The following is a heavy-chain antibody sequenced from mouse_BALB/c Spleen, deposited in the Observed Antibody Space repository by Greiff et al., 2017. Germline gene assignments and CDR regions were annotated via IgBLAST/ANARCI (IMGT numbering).Heavy chain of an antibody. J-gene: IGHJ1*01. D-gene: IGHD2-3*01. CDR3: ARPDGYSYWYFDV. V-gene: IGHV3-6*02. Sequence: DVQLQESGPGLVKPSQSLSLTCSVTGYSITSGYYWNWIRQFPGNKLEWMGYISYDGSNNYNPSLKNRISITRDTSKNQFFLKLNSVTTEDTATYYCARPDGYSYWYFDVWGAGTTVTVSS. CDR2: ISYDGSN. CDR1: GYSITSGYY.